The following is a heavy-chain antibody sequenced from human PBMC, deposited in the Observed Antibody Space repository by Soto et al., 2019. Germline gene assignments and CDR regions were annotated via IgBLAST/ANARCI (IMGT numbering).Heavy chain of an antibody. J-gene: IGHJ4*02. CDR2: ISGSGGST. D-gene: IGHD3-3*01. CDR1: GFTFSSHA. CDR3: AHVRITVFGETYRSY. V-gene: IGHV3-23*01. Sequence: GGSLRLSCAASGFTFSSHAMSWVRQAPGKGLEWVSAISGSGGSTYYADSVKGRFTISRDNSKNTLYLQMNSLRAEDTAVYYCAHVRITVFGETYRSYLGQGTLFTVSS.